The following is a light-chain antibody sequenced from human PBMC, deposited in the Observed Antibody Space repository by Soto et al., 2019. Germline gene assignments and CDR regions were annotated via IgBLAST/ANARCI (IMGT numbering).Light chain of an antibody. CDR2: AAS. Sequence: DIQTTPFPSGLSASLGERVTISCRASQSIGKHLNWYQQKPGKAPKLLIYAASTLQSGVPSRFTGSGSGTDFTLTVNSLQAEDFATYYCQQGYSSPATFGQGTRLEIK. CDR3: QQGYSSPAT. J-gene: IGKJ5*01. V-gene: IGKV1-39*01. CDR1: QSIGKH.